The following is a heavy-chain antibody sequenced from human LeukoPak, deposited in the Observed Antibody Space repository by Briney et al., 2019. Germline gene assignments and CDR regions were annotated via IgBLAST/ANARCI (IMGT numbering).Heavy chain of an antibody. CDR3: ASWQQLVGYYYYYMDV. CDR1: GYTFTGYY. J-gene: IGHJ6*03. V-gene: IGHV1-2*02. CDR2: INPNSGGT. D-gene: IGHD6-13*01. Sequence: ASVKVSYKASGYTFTGYYMHWVRQAPGQGLEWMGWINPNSGGTNYAQKFQGRVTMTRDTSISTAYMELSRLRSDDTAVYYCASWQQLVGYYYYYMDVWGKGTTVTVSS.